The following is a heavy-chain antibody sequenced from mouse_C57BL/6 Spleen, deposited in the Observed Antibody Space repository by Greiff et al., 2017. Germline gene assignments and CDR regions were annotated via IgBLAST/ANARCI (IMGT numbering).Heavy chain of an antibody. J-gene: IGHJ4*01. D-gene: IGHD2-5*01. CDR3: ARGSNSPLSAMDY. CDR2: INPNNGGT. Sequence: VQLQQSGPELVKPGASVKIPCKASGYTFTDYNMDWVKQSHGKSLEWIGDINPNNGGTIYNQKFKGKATLTVDKSYSTAYMELRSMTSEDTAFYYCARGSNSPLSAMDYWGQGTSVTVSS. CDR1: GYTFTDYN. V-gene: IGHV1-18*01.